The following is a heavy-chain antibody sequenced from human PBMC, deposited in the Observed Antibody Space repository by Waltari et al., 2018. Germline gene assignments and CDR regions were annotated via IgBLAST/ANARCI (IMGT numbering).Heavy chain of an antibody. J-gene: IGHJ4*02. Sequence: LSLTCTVSGGSISSYYWSWIRQPPGKGLEWIGYIYYSGSTNYNPSLKSRVTISVDTSKNQFSLKLSSVTAADTAVYYCARGGGIAARPVDYWGQGTLVTVSS. CDR1: GGSISSYY. D-gene: IGHD6-6*01. V-gene: IGHV4-59*01. CDR3: ARGGGIAARPVDY. CDR2: IYYSGST.